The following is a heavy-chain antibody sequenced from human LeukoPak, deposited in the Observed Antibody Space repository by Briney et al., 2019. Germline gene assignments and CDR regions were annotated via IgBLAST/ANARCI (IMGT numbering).Heavy chain of an antibody. J-gene: IGHJ3*02. CDR1: GINFRASG. CDR3: APSRKSTVVAFDI. CDR2: IWSDGSAE. V-gene: IGHV3-33*01. D-gene: IGHD4-23*01. Sequence: GGSLRLSCAASGINFRASGMHWVRQAPGKGLEWVAMIWSDGSAEYYADSVRGRFTISRDNSKNTLYLQMNSLRAEDTAVYYCAPSRKSTVVAFDIWGQGTMVTVSS.